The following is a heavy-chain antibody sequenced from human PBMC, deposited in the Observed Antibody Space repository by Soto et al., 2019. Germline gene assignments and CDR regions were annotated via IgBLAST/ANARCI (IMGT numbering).Heavy chain of an antibody. Sequence: QVQLVQSGAEVKKPGSSVKVSCKASGGTFSTYPISWVRQAPGQGLEWMGGIIPIFGTPNYAQRFQGRLTFTADESTTTVYMELSSLRSEDTAGYYCATNVDSVYYVRWFDPWGQGTLVPVSS. CDR1: GGTFSTYP. D-gene: IGHD3-22*01. V-gene: IGHV1-69*01. CDR3: ATNVDSVYYVRWFDP. J-gene: IGHJ5*02. CDR2: IIPIFGTP.